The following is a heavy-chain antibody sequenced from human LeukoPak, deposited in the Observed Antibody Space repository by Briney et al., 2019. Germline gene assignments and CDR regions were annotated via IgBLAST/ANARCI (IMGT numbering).Heavy chain of an antibody. Sequence: SETLSLTCTVSGYSISSGYYWGWIRQPPGKGLEWIGSIYHSGSTYYNPSLKSRVTISVDTSKNQFSLKLSSVTAADTAVYYCARDRYIVATEFDYWGQGTLVTVSS. CDR1: GYSISSGYY. V-gene: IGHV4-38-2*02. CDR3: ARDRYIVATEFDY. CDR2: IYHSGST. D-gene: IGHD5-12*01. J-gene: IGHJ4*02.